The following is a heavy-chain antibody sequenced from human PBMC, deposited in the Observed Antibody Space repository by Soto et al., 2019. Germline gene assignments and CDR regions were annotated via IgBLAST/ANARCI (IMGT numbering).Heavy chain of an antibody. J-gene: IGHJ4*02. Sequence: EVQLVESGGGVVRPGGSLRLSCAASGFTFDDYGMSWVRQAPGKGLEWVSGINWNGGSTGYADSVKGRLTISGDNAKTSLYLQMISLRAEDTALYYCVRLYSSGWYGAGRYWGQGTLVTVSS. CDR1: GFTFDDYG. V-gene: IGHV3-20*04. CDR2: INWNGGST. D-gene: IGHD6-19*01. CDR3: VRLYSSGWYGAGRY.